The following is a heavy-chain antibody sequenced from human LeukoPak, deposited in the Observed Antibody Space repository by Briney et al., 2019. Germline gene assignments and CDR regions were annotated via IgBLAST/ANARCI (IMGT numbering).Heavy chain of an antibody. Sequence: WASVKVSCKASGYTFTGYYMRWVRQAPGQGLEWMGWINPNSGGTNYAQKFQGWVTMTRDTSISTAYMELSRLRSDDTAVYYCAREGPQQDDAFDIWGQGTMVTVSS. CDR2: INPNSGGT. CDR1: GYTFTGYY. V-gene: IGHV1-2*04. CDR3: AREGPQQDDAFDI. D-gene: IGHD6-13*01. J-gene: IGHJ3*02.